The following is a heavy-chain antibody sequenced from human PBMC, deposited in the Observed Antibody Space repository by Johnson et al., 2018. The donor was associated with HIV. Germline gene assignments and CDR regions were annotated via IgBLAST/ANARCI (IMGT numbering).Heavy chain of an antibody. V-gene: IGHV3-9*01. CDR1: GFTFDDYA. CDR3: AKDLTPYSLYVDAFDN. D-gene: IGHD4-11*01. CDR2: ISWSSGVL. J-gene: IGHJ3*02. Sequence: VQLVESGGGFVQPGRSLRLSCAASGFTFDDYAMHWVRQAPGKGLEWVSGISWSSGVLAYADSVKGRFTISRDNSKNTLYLQMNSLRAEYTAVYYCAKDLTPYSLYVDAFDNWGQGTIVTGSS.